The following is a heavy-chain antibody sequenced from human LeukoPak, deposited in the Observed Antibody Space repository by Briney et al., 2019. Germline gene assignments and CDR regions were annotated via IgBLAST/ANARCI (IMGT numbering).Heavy chain of an antibody. CDR3: IAFESGRYH. D-gene: IGHD2-15*01. CDR2: VKRKSDGGTA. V-gene: IGHV3-15*01. J-gene: IGHJ5*02. CDR1: GFTFSTYA. Sequence: GGSLRLSCAASGFTFSTYAMHWVRQAPGKGLEWVGRVKRKSDGGTADYAAPVEGRFTISRDDSKNTLYLQINSLKTEDTAIYYCIAFESGRYHWGQGTLVTVSS.